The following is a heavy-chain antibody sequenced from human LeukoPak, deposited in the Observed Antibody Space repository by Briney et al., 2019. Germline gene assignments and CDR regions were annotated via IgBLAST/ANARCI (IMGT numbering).Heavy chain of an antibody. Sequence: KSSETLSLTCTVSGGSISSSSYYWGWIRQPPGKGLEWIGSIYYSGSTYYNPSLKSRVTISVDTSKNQFSLSLSSVTAADTAVYFCAREIVSSYYYNGMDVWGQGTTVTVSS. J-gene: IGHJ6*02. V-gene: IGHV4-39*02. CDR3: AREIVSSYYYNGMDV. D-gene: IGHD5/OR15-5a*01. CDR1: GGSISSSSYY. CDR2: IYYSGST.